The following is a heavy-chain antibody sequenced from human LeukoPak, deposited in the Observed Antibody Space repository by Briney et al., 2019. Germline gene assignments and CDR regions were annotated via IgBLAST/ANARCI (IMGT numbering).Heavy chain of an antibody. CDR3: AKTKWELLLSPPSY. D-gene: IGHD1-26*01. CDR2: ISGSGGST. V-gene: IGHV3-23*01. Sequence: GGSLRLSCAASGFTFSSYAMSWVRQAPGKGLEWVLAISGSGGSTYYADSVKGRFTISRDNSKNTLYLQMNSLRAEDTAVYYCAKTKWELLLSPPSYWGQGTLVTVSS. CDR1: GFTFSSYA. J-gene: IGHJ4*02.